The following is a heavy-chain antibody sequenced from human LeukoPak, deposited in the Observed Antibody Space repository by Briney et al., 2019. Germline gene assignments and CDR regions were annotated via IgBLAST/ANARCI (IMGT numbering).Heavy chain of an antibody. CDR3: ARDPNYGGNLYYFDY. J-gene: IGHJ4*02. CDR2: INPNSGGT. V-gene: IGHV1-2*02. D-gene: IGHD4-23*01. Sequence: GASVKVSCKASGYTFTGYYMHWVRQAPGQGLEWMGWINPNSGGTNYAQKFQGRVTMTRDTSISTAYMELSRLRSDDTAVYYCARDPNYGGNLYYFDYWGQGTLVTVSS. CDR1: GYTFTGYY.